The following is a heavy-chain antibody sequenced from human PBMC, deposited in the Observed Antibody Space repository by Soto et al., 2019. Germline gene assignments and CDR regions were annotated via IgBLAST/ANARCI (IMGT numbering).Heavy chain of an antibody. CDR2: INAGNSNT. Sequence: ASVKVSCKASGYTFTIYAMHWVRQAPGQRLERMGWINAGNSNTKYSQKFQGRVTITRDTSASTAYMELSSLRSEDTAVYYCARDLEQPVTDAFDIWGQGTMVIVSS. CDR1: GYTFTIYA. CDR3: ARDLEQPVTDAFDI. D-gene: IGHD6-13*01. J-gene: IGHJ3*02. V-gene: IGHV1-3*01.